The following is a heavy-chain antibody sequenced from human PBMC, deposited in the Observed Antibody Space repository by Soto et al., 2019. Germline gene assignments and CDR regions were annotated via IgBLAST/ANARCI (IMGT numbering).Heavy chain of an antibody. D-gene: IGHD3-10*01. CDR2: IYYSGST. V-gene: IGHV4-31*03. CDR3: ARDDFVLLWFGERHAFDI. Sequence: NLSETLSLTCTVSGGSISSGGYYWSWIRQHPGKGLEWIGYIYYSGSTYYNPSLKSRVTISVDTSKNQFSLKLSSVTAADTAVYYCARDDFVLLWFGERHAFDIWGQGTMVTVS. J-gene: IGHJ3*02. CDR1: GGSISSGGYY.